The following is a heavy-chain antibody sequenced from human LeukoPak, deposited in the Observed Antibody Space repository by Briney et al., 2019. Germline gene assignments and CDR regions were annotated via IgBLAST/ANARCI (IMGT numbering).Heavy chain of an antibody. CDR3: ATVAGSSLSRNYFDP. CDR1: GFNFDDYA. CDR2: ISWNSANI. Sequence: GGSLRLSYAASGFNFDDYAMHWVRQPPGKGLEWVSGISWNSANIGYADSVKGRFTISRDNAKNSLYLQMNSLRDEDSAFYYCATVAGSSLSRNYFDPWGQGTLVTVSS. D-gene: IGHD6-6*01. V-gene: IGHV3-9*01. J-gene: IGHJ5*02.